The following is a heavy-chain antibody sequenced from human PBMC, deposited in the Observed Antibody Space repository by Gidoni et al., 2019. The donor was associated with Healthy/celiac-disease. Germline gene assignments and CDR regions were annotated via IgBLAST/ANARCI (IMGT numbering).Heavy chain of an antibody. CDR1: GFTFSRYA. J-gene: IGHJ3*02. D-gene: IGHD6-13*01. CDR2: ISGSGGST. Sequence: EVQLLESGGGLVQPGGSLRLSCAASGFTFSRYARSWVRQAPGKGLEWVSAISGSGGSTYYADSVKGRFTISRDNSKNTLYLQMNSLRAEDTAVYYCAKDRVYSSSCSRDDAFDIWGQGTMVTVSS. V-gene: IGHV3-23*01. CDR3: AKDRVYSSSCSRDDAFDI.